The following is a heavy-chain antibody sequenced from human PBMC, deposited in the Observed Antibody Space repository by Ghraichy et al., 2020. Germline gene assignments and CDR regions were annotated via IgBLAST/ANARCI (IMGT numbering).Heavy chain of an antibody. D-gene: IGHD1-26*01. CDR1: GGTFSSYG. J-gene: IGHJ3*02. CDR2: IIPIFGTA. V-gene: IGHV1-69*13. Sequence: SVKVSCKASGGTFSSYGINWVRQAPGQGLEWMGGIIPIFGTANYAQKFQGRVTINADESTSTAYMELSSLRSEDTAVYFCARDKGMGAPEWSAFDIWGQGTMVTVSS. CDR3: ARDKGMGAPEWSAFDI.